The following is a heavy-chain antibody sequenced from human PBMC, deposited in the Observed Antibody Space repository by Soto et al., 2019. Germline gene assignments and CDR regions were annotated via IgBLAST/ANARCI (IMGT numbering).Heavy chain of an antibody. Sequence: PSETLSLTCAVYGGSFSGYYWSWIRQPPGKGLEWIGEINHSGSTNYNPSLKSRVTISVDTSKNQFSLKLSSVTAADTAVYYCARVPPDAIHFDYWGQGTLVTVSS. CDR1: GGSFSGYY. V-gene: IGHV4-34*01. CDR3: ARVPPDAIHFDY. D-gene: IGHD2-8*01. CDR2: INHSGST. J-gene: IGHJ4*02.